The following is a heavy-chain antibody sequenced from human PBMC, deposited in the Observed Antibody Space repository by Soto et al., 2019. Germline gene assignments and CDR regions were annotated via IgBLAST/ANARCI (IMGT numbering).Heavy chain of an antibody. CDR1: GGSVSSSSYY. CDR2: VYYSGST. J-gene: IGHJ4*02. Sequence: QLQLQESGPGLVKPSETLSLTCTVSGGSVSSSSYYWGWVRQPPGKGLEWIGSVYYSGSTYYNPSLESRVTISVDKSNNQFSLKLMSLSAADMAVYYCGRLEGLATISYYFDYWGQGALVTVSS. V-gene: IGHV4-39*01. CDR3: GRLEGLATISYYFDY. D-gene: IGHD3-9*01.